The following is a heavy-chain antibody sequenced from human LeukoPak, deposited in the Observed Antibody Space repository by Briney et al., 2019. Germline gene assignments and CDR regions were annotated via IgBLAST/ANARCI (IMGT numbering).Heavy chain of an antibody. CDR3: ARSVWSACYFDY. J-gene: IGHJ4*02. CDR1: GGSFSGYY. Sequence: PSETLSLTCAVYGGSFSGYYWSWIRQPPGKGLEWIGEINHSGSTNYNPSLKSRVTISVDTSKNQFSLKLSSVTAADTAVYYCARSVWSACYFDYWGQGTLVTVSS. D-gene: IGHD3-3*01. CDR2: INHSGST. V-gene: IGHV4-34*01.